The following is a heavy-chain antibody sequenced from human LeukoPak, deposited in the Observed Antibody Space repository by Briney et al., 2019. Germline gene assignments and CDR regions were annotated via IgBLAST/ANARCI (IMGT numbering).Heavy chain of an antibody. V-gene: IGHV3-74*01. CDR3: GRVSPFDF. CDR2: ISDDGSST. J-gene: IGHJ4*02. CDR1: GFAFSSYW. Sequence: PGGSLRLSCAASGFAFSSYWMHWVRQAPGKGLVWVSRISDDGSSTTNANSVKGRFTISRDNAKNTVYLQMNSLRVEDTAFYYCGRVSPFDFWGQGILVTVSS.